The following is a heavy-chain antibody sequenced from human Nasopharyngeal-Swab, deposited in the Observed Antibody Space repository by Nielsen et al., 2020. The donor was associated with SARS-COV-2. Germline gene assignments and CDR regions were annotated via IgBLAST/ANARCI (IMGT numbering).Heavy chain of an antibody. CDR2: ISSSSSYT. J-gene: IGHJ3*02. Sequence: WIRQPPGKGLEWVSYISSSSSYTNYADSVKGRFTISRDNAKNSLYLQMSSLRAEDTAVYYCARAGSSWYNAFDIWGQGTMVTVSS. D-gene: IGHD6-13*01. CDR3: ARAGSSWYNAFDI. V-gene: IGHV3-11*05.